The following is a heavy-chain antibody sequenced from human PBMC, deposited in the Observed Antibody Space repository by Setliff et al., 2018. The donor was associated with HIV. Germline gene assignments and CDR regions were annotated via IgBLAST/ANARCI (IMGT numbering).Heavy chain of an antibody. J-gene: IGHJ4*02. CDR2: IDHTGSA. Sequence: SETLSLTCAVSGGSFSAYYWTWIRQSPHKGLEWVGEIDHTGSAYYNPSLTSRVTISVDTSKNRFSLELSSVTAADTALYYCARGPRVSAAVVETPSAYRGQGTRVTVSS. D-gene: IGHD6-19*01. CDR3: ARGPRVSAAVVETPSAY. CDR1: GGSFSAYY. V-gene: IGHV4-34*01.